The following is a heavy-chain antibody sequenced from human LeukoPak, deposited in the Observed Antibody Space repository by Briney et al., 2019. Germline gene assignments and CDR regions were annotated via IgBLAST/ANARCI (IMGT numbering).Heavy chain of an antibody. CDR2: INPNSGGT. D-gene: IGHD2-2*01. CDR3: ARGDIVVVPAVSGEDAFDI. J-gene: IGHJ3*02. Sequence: ASVKVACKASGYTFTRYYMHWVRQAPGQGLEWMGWINPNSGGTNYAQKFQGWVTMTRDTSISTAYMELSRLRSDDTAVYYCARGDIVVVPAVSGEDAFDIWGQGTMVTVSS. CDR1: GYTFTRYY. V-gene: IGHV1-2*04.